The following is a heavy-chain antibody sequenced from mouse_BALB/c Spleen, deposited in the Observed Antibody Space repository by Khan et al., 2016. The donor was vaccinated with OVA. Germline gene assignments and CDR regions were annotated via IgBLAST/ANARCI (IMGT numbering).Heavy chain of an antibody. V-gene: IGHV1-87*01. CDR1: GYTFTSYW. CDR3: ARGGYGNRYYAMDY. J-gene: IGHJ4*01. Sequence: QVQLQQPGAELARPGASVKLSCKASGYTFTSYWMQWVKQRPGQGLEWIGAIYPGDGDTSYTQKFKGKATLTADKSSSTAYMQLSSLASEDSAVYYCARGGYGNRYYAMDYWGQGTSVTVSS. CDR2: IYPGDGDT. D-gene: IGHD2-10*02.